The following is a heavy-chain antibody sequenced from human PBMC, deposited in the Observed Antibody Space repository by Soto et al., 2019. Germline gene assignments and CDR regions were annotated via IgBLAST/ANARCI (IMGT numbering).Heavy chain of an antibody. V-gene: IGHV4-59*01. CDR3: ARYSNPRRGSLYYFDY. Sequence: SSETLSLTCTVSGGSISNYYWSWIRQPPGKGLEWIGYIYYTGSTSYNPSHKSRVTISVDRSEIHFSLKLTSVTAADTAVYFFARYSNPRRGSLYYFDYWGQGTLVTVSS. J-gene: IGHJ4*02. CDR1: GGSISNYY. D-gene: IGHD4-4*01. CDR2: IYYTGST.